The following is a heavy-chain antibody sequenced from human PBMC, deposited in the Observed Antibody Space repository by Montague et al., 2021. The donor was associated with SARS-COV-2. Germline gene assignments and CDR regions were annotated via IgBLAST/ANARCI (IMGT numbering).Heavy chain of an antibody. CDR1: SGSIISSGYY. CDR2: IYYSGTT. D-gene: IGHD3-10*01. CDR3: ARGMIRGVTTPFDY. V-gene: IGHV4-39*02. Sequence: SETLSLTCSVSSGSIISSGYYWGWIRQPPGKELEWIGNIYYSGTTYYNPSLQSRGTISVDTSKNHLSLRLSSVTAADTAVYFYARGMIRGVTTPFDYWGQGSQVTVSS. J-gene: IGHJ4*02.